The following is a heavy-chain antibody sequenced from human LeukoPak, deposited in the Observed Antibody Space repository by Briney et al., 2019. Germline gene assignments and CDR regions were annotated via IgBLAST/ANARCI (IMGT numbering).Heavy chain of an antibody. J-gene: IGHJ4*02. Sequence: SETLSLTCTVSGGSINSYYWSWIRQPPGKGLEWIGSIYYSGSTYYNPSLKSRVTISVDTSKNQFSLKLSSVTAADTAVYYCARPYNWNDGSDYWGQGTLVTVSS. V-gene: IGHV4-39*07. D-gene: IGHD1-1*01. CDR1: GGSINSYY. CDR3: ARPYNWNDGSDY. CDR2: IYYSGST.